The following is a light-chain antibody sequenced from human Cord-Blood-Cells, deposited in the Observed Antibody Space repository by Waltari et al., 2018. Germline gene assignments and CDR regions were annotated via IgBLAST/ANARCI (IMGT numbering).Light chain of an antibody. Sequence: QSALTQPASVSGSPGQSITISCTGTSSDVGGYNYVSWYQQHPGKAPKLMIYDVSKRPSGVSNRFSGSKSGTTASLTISGLLAEDEADYYCSSYTSSSTWVFGGGTKLTVL. J-gene: IGLJ3*02. CDR2: DVS. V-gene: IGLV2-14*01. CDR1: SSDVGGYNY. CDR3: SSYTSSSTWV.